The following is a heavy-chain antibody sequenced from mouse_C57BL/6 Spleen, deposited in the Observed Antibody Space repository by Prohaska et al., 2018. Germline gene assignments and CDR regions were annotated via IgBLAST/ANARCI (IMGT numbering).Heavy chain of an antibody. V-gene: IGHV1-22*01. CDR2: INPNNGGT. CDR1: VYTLTDYK. Sequence: SVKMSCKASVYTLTDYKMHWVKQSNGKSLEWIGYINPNNGGTSYNQKFKGKATLTVNKSSSTAYMELRSLTSEDSAVYYCARKDYYLGYWGQGTTLTVSS. J-gene: IGHJ2*01. CDR3: ARKDYYLGY.